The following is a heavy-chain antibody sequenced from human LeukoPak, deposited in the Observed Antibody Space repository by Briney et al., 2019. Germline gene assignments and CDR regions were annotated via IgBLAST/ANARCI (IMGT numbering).Heavy chain of an antibody. J-gene: IGHJ4*02. CDR2: INGDGSSV. Sequence: PGGSLRDSCADSGFFFSNYSVHWVRQAPGKGLVWVSRINGDGSSVSYADSVKGRFTISRDNAKNTLYLQIDSLRAEDTAVYYCTFLGGLDHWSQGTLVTVSS. V-gene: IGHV3-74*01. CDR1: GFFFSNYS. D-gene: IGHD3-10*01. CDR3: TFLGGLDH.